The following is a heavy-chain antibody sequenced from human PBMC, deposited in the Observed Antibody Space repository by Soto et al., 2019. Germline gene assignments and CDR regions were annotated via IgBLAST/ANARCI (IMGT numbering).Heavy chain of an antibody. CDR3: AKDHGSGSDQYHNFDC. J-gene: IGHJ4*02. CDR1: GGTFSSYA. D-gene: IGHD3-10*01. Sequence: QVQLVQSGAEVKKPGSSVKVSCKASGGTFSSYAISWVRQAPGQGLEWMGGIIPIFGTANYAQKFQSRVTITADESRSTAYMVLSSLRSEDTAVYYCAKDHGSGSDQYHNFDCWGQGTLVTVSS. V-gene: IGHV1-69*12. CDR2: IIPIFGTA.